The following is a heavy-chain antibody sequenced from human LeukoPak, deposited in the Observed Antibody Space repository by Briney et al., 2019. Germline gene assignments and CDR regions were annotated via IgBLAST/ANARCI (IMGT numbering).Heavy chain of an antibody. J-gene: IGHJ4*02. D-gene: IGHD6-19*01. Sequence: SVKVSCKASAGTFTSFGISWVRQAPGQGLEWMGRIIPVLDIADYAQKFQGRVTITADKSTTTAYMQLINLRSEDTAFYYCARGPIAVANDFDSWGQGTLVTVSS. V-gene: IGHV1-69*04. CDR1: AGTFTSFG. CDR2: IIPVLDIA. CDR3: ARGPIAVANDFDS.